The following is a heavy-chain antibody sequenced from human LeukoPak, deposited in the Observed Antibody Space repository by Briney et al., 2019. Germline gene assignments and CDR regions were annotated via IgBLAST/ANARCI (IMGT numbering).Heavy chain of an antibody. CDR1: GGSISSGGYS. CDR2: IYHSGST. J-gene: IGHJ4*02. Sequence: SETLSLTCAVSGGSISSGGYSWSWIRQPPGKGLEWIGYIYHSGSTYYNPSLKSRVTISVDRSKNQFSLKLSSVTAADTAVYYCARHLKWELPDYWGQGTLVTVSS. V-gene: IGHV4-30-2*01. CDR3: ARHLKWELPDY. D-gene: IGHD1-26*01.